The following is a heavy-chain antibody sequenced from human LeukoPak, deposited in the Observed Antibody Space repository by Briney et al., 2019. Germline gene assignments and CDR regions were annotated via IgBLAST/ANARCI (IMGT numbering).Heavy chain of an antibody. CDR2: ISWNSGSI. V-gene: IGHV3-9*01. D-gene: IGHD5-18*01. CDR1: GFTFDDYA. Sequence: PGGSLRLSCAASGFTFDDYAMHWVRQVPGKGPEWVSGISWNSGSIGYADSVKGRFTISRDNAKNSLYLQMNSLRDEDTALYYCAKEGSDGDTAVASLFPDYFYAMDVWGQGTTVTVSS. CDR3: AKEGSDGDTAVASLFPDYFYAMDV. J-gene: IGHJ6*02.